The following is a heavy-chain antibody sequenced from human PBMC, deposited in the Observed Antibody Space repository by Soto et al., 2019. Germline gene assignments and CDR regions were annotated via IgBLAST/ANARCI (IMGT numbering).Heavy chain of an antibody. D-gene: IGHD1-26*01. CDR2: IIPIFGTA. CDR1: GGTFSSYA. J-gene: IGHJ6*02. V-gene: IGHV1-69*12. Sequence: QVQLVQSGAEVKKPGSSVKVSCKASGGTFSSYAISWVRQAPGQGLEWMGGIIPIFGTANYAQKFQGRVTXXAXEXXSTAYMELSSLRSEDTAVYYCARGGSGSYAYGMDVWGQGTTVTVSS. CDR3: ARGGSGSYAYGMDV.